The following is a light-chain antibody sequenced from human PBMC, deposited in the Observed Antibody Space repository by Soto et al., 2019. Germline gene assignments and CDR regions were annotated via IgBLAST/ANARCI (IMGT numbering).Light chain of an antibody. V-gene: IGKV3-15*01. CDR1: QNVYNK. CDR2: GAS. CDR3: QQYHNWPVT. Sequence: TLSVSPGERVTFSCRASQNVYNKLAWYQHKPGQAPRLLISGASTGATGVPPRFSGSGSGTDFTLTVNSLQSEDIAVYYCQQYHNWPVTFGGGTKVDI. J-gene: IGKJ4*01.